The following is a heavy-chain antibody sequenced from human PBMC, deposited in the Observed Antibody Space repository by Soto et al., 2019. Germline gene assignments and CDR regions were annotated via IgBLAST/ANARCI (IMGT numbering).Heavy chain of an antibody. J-gene: IGHJ4*02. CDR1: GGSISSSSYY. CDR2: IYYSGST. V-gene: IGHV4-39*01. D-gene: IGHD6-6*01. CDR3: ARKYSSSREYYFDY. Sequence: SETLSLTCTVSGGSISSSSYYWGWIRQPPGKGLEWIGSIYYSGSTYYNPSLKSRVTISVDTSKNQFSLKLSSVTAADTAVYYCARKYSSSREYYFDYWGQGTLVTVSS.